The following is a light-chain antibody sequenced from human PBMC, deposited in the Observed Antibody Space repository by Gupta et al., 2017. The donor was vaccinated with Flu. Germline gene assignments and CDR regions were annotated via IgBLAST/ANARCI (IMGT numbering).Light chain of an antibody. Sequence: EIMMTQSPATLSLFPGERATLSCRASQTVNTNVAWYQQKPGQAPRLLIYGASARATGVPARFSGSGSGKEFTLTISSRQSEDFAVYFCQQYDNWPPYSFGQGTKLDIK. CDR2: GAS. V-gene: IGKV3-15*01. CDR3: QQYDNWPPYS. J-gene: IGKJ2*03. CDR1: QTVNTN.